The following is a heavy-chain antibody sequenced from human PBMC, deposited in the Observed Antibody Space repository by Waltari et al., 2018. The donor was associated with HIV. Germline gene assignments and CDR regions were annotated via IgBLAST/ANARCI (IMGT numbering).Heavy chain of an antibody. D-gene: IGHD3-22*01. CDR3: ARRNYDSSGYFNDAFDI. V-gene: IGHV1-46*01. J-gene: IGHJ3*02. CDR1: GYTFTSYY. CDR2: SNPSGGRT. Sequence: QVQLVQSGAEVKKPGASVKVSCKASGYTFTSYYMHWVRQAPGQGHEWMGISNPSGGRTSYAQKVQGRVTMTRDKATSTVYMELSSLRSEDTAVYYCARRNYDSSGYFNDAFDIGGQGTMVTVSS.